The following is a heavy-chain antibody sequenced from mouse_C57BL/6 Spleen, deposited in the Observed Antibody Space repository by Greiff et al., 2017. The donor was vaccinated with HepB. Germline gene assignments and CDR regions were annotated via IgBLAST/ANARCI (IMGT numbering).Heavy chain of an antibody. V-gene: IGHV5-6*01. J-gene: IGHJ2*01. CDR3: ARQEYKLDYFDY. D-gene: IGHD1-3*01. CDR1: GFTFSSYG. CDR2: ISSGGSYT. Sequence: LVESGGDLVKPGGSLKLSCAASGFTFSSYGMSWVRQTPDKRLEWVATISSGGSYTYYPDSVKGRFTISRDNAKNTLYLQMSSLKSEDTAMYYCARQEYKLDYFDYWGQGTTLTVSS.